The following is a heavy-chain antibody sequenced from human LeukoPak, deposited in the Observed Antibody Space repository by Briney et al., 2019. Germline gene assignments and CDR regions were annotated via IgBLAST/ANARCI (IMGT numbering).Heavy chain of an antibody. CDR2: IRGSGDDT. D-gene: IGHD3-22*01. J-gene: IGHJ4*02. CDR3: AHSSGYYGK. V-gene: IGHV3-23*01. Sequence: GGSLRLSCVASGFTFTNYAMSWLRQAPGKGLEWVSAIRGSGDDTYYADSVKGRFTISRDNSKNTVYLQTNSLRADDTAVYYCAHSSGYYGKWGQGTLVTVSS. CDR1: GFTFTNYA.